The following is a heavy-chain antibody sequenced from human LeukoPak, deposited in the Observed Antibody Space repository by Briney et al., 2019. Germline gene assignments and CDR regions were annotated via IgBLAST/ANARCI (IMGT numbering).Heavy chain of an antibody. CDR1: GVTFSSFA. CDR3: ARDPKLGYSYGT. J-gene: IGHJ4*02. D-gene: IGHD5-18*01. V-gene: IGHV1-69*13. Sequence: SVKVSCKASGVTFSSFAISWVRQAPGQGLEWMGGIIPGFPTANYAQKFQGRVTITADESTSTAYMELSSLKSEDTAVYYCARDPKLGYSYGTWGQGTLVTVSS. CDR2: IIPGFPTA.